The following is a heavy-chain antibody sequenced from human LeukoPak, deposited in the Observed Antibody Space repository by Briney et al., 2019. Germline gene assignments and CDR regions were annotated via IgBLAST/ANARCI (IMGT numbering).Heavy chain of an antibody. J-gene: IGHJ4*02. CDR3: ARLPSSGWLRYYFDY. V-gene: IGHV4-39*01. CDR2: MYYSGST. D-gene: IGHD6-19*01. CDR1: GGSISSSSYY. Sequence: SETLSLTCTVSGGSISSSSYYWGWIRQPPGKGLEWIGTMYYSGSTYYNPSLKSRVTISVDTSKNQFSRKVSSVTAADTAVYYCARLPSSGWLRYYFDYWGQGTLVTVSS.